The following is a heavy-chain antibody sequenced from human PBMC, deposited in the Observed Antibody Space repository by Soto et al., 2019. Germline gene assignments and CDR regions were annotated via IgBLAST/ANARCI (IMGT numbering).Heavy chain of an antibody. Sequence: VQLQESGPGLVKPAQTLSLPCTVSGASIRTGGYYWSWISQRPGKGLELIASIFYTGSAYYNPSLERRLSISIDRSKDHFSLELRSGSVADTAVYYCARDRKNFPANWGKGTRVTVSA. CDR1: GASIRTGGYY. D-gene: IGHD2-2*01. CDR3: ARDRKNFPAN. CDR2: IFYTGSA. J-gene: IGHJ4*02. V-gene: IGHV4-31*03.